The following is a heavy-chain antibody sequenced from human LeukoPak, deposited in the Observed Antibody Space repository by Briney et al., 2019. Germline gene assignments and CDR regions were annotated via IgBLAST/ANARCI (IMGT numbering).Heavy chain of an antibody. CDR3: AREGYYDSSSYYRTDAFDM. J-gene: IGHJ3*02. Sequence: GGSLRLSCAASGFTFSSFTMNWVRQAPGKGLEWVSSISTSSLYIYYADSVKGRFTISRDNARNSLYLQMNSLRAEDTAVYYCAREGYYDSSSYYRTDAFDMWGQGTMVSVSS. CDR1: GFTFSSFT. CDR2: ISTSSLYI. V-gene: IGHV3-21*01. D-gene: IGHD3-22*01.